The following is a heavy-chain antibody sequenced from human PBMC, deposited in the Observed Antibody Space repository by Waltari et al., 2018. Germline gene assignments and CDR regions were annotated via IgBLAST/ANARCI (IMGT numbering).Heavy chain of an antibody. CDR3: ARGFTYRYYYYGMDV. CDR2: INHSGST. D-gene: IGHD3-16*02. CDR1: GGSFSGYY. Sequence: QVQIQQWGAGLLKPSETLSLTCAVYGGSFSGYYWSWIRQPPGKGLEWIGEINHSGSTNYNPSLKSRVTISVDTSKNQFSLKLSSVTAADTAVYYCARGFTYRYYYYGMDVWGQGTTVTVSS. V-gene: IGHV4-34*01. J-gene: IGHJ6*02.